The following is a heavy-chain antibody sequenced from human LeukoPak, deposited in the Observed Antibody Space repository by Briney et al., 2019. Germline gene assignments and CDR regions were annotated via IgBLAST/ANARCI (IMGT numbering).Heavy chain of an antibody. J-gene: IGHJ5*02. CDR2: ISYDGSNK. CDR3: AKDRGMTTVIYNWFDP. V-gene: IGHV3-30*18. Sequence: GGSLRLSCAASGFTFSSYGTHWVRQAPGKGLEWVAVISYDGSNKYYADSVKGRFTISRDNSKNTLYLQMNSLRAEDTAVYYCAKDRGMTTVIYNWFDPWGQGTLVTVSS. D-gene: IGHD4-17*01. CDR1: GFTFSSYG.